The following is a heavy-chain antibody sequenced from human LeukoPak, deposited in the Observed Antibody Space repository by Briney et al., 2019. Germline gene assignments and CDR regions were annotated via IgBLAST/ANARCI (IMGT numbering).Heavy chain of an antibody. D-gene: IGHD3-16*01. J-gene: IGHJ4*02. CDR2: IYYSGST. CDR1: GGSISSYY. CDR3: ARSQIWVYDYVRGSPQPTFDY. V-gene: IGHV4-59*08. Sequence: SETLSLTCTVSGGSISSYYWSWIRQPPGKGLEWIGYIYYSGSTNYNPSLKSRVTISVDTSKNQFSLKLTSVTAADTAVYYCARSQIWVYDYVRGSPQPTFDYWGQGTLVTVSS.